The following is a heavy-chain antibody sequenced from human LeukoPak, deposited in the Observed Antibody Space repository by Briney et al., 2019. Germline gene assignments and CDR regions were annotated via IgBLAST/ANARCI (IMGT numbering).Heavy chain of an antibody. D-gene: IGHD6-19*01. Sequence: SETLSLTCAVYGGSFSGYYWSWIRQPPGKGLEWIGEINHSGSTNYNPSLKSRATISVDTSKNQFSLKLSSVTAADTAVYYCARGTSLAVAVRSAFDIWGQGTMVTVSS. CDR3: ARGTSLAVAVRSAFDI. CDR2: INHSGST. V-gene: IGHV4-34*01. CDR1: GGSFSGYY. J-gene: IGHJ3*02.